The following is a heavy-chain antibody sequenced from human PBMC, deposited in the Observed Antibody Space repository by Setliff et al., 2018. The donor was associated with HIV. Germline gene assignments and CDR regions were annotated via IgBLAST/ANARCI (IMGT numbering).Heavy chain of an antibody. V-gene: IGHV4-39*01. CDR1: GSSISSSSYY. Sequence: SETLSLTCTVSGSSISSSSYYWGWIRQPPGKGLEWIGSIYYSGSTYYNPSLKSRVTISVDTSKNQFSLKPSSVTAADTAVYYCARQVAYCYDSSGYYYDYYYYMNVWGKGTTVTVSS. D-gene: IGHD3-22*01. J-gene: IGHJ6*03. CDR2: IYYSGST. CDR3: ARQVAYCYDSSGYYYDYYYYMNV.